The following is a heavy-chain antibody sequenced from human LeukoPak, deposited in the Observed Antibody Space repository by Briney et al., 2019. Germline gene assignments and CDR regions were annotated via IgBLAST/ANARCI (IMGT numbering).Heavy chain of an antibody. D-gene: IGHD3-22*01. CDR2: IYPGDSDT. Sequence: GESLKISCKGSGYIFTSYWIGWVRQMPGKGLEWMGIIYPGDSDTRYSPSFQGQVTISADKSISTAYLQWSSLKASDTAMYYCASQYYYDSSGEKAFDIWGQGTMVTVSS. CDR1: GYIFTSYW. CDR3: ASQYYYDSSGEKAFDI. J-gene: IGHJ3*02. V-gene: IGHV5-51*01.